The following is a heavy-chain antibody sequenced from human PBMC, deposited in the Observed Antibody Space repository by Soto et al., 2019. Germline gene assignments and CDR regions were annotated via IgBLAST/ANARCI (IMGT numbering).Heavy chain of an antibody. CDR2: ISYDGSNR. V-gene: IGHV3-30-3*01. CDR3: ARDPADTTATHFYDMDV. D-gene: IGHD4-17*01. CDR1: GFTFSTYA. J-gene: IGHJ6*02. Sequence: GGSLRLSCAAEGFTFSTYAMHWVRQAPGKGLEWVAVISYDGSNRYYIDSVKGRFTISRDNFKNTVFLQMNSLRPDDTAVYYCARDPADTTATHFYDMDVWGQGTMVTVSS.